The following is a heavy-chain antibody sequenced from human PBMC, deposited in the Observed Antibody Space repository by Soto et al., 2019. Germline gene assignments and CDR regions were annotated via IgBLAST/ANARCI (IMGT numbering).Heavy chain of an antibody. CDR1: GGTFSSYA. V-gene: IGHV1-69*01. Sequence: QVQLVQSGAEVKKPGSSVKVSCKASGGTFSSYAISWVRQAPGQGLEWMGGISPIFGTANYPQKYQGRVTITADESTSTAYMELSSLRSEDTAVYYCAREKGRKAPFDYWGQGTLVTVSS. J-gene: IGHJ4*02. CDR2: ISPIFGTA. CDR3: AREKGRKAPFDY.